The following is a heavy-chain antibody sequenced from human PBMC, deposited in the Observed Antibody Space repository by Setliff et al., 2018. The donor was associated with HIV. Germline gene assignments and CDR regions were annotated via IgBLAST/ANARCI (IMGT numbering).Heavy chain of an antibody. CDR1: GDSVSSTSAT. J-gene: IGHJ4*02. V-gene: IGHV6-1*01. Sequence: SQTLSLTCAISGDSVSSTSATWNWIRLSPSRGLEWLGRTYYRSKFYNDYAVSVKSRIIINPDTSKNQFSLQLNSVTPEDTAVYYCARGGKIAAAGGIFDYWGQGTLVTVSS. CDR2: TYYRSKFYN. D-gene: IGHD6-13*01. CDR3: ARGGKIAAAGGIFDY.